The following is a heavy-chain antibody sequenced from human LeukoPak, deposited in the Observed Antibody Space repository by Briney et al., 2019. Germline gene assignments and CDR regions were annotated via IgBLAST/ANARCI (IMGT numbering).Heavy chain of an antibody. Sequence: GGSLRLSCAASGFTFSNYWMSWVRQAPGKGLELVSSISSSGSYIHYAASVKGRFTISRDNAKNSLFLQMNSLRAEDTAVYSCARGSSSGFDAFNVRGQGTVVTVSS. D-gene: IGHD6-19*01. V-gene: IGHV3-21*01. CDR2: ISSSGSYI. CDR3: ARGSSSGFDAFNV. CDR1: GFTFSNYW. J-gene: IGHJ3*01.